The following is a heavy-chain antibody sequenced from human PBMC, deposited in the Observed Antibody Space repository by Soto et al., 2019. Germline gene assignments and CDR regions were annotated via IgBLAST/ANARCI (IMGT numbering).Heavy chain of an antibody. CDR2: ISGSGGST. CDR1: GFTSSSYA. Sequence: GSLRLSCAASGFTSSSYAMSWVRQAPGKGLEWVSAISGSGGSTYYADSVKGRFTISRDNSKNTLYLQMNSLRAEDTAVYYCAKGTVIPSNFDYWGQGTLVTVSS. CDR3: AKGTVIPSNFDY. V-gene: IGHV3-23*01. J-gene: IGHJ4*02. D-gene: IGHD3-16*02.